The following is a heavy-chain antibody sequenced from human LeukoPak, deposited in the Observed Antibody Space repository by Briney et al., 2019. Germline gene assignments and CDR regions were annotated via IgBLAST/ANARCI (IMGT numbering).Heavy chain of an antibody. CDR3: ARDNEWELLFY. CDR1: GYTFTSYD. J-gene: IGHJ4*02. CDR2: MNPNSGNT. V-gene: IGHV1-8*01. Sequence: ASVKVSCKASGYTFTSYDINWVRQATGQGLEWMGWMNPNSGNTGYAQKFQGRVTMTRTTSISTAYMELSRLRSDDTAVYYCARDNEWELLFYWGQGTLVTVSS. D-gene: IGHD1-26*01.